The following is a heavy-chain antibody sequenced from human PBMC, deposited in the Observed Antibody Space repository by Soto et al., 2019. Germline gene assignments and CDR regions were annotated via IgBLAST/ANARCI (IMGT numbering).Heavy chain of an antibody. Sequence: PGGSLRLSCTTSGFTFSNYDMNWVRQAPGKGLEWVSYISSSGSTIYNADSVKGRFTISRGNAKNSLYLQMNSLRAEDTAVYYCWGWEEHFYWGQGTLVTVSS. J-gene: IGHJ4*02. CDR1: GFTFSNYD. CDR3: WGWEEHFY. V-gene: IGHV3-48*03. D-gene: IGHD1-26*01. CDR2: ISSSGSTI.